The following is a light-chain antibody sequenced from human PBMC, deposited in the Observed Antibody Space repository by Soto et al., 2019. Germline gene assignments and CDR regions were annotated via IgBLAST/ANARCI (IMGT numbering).Light chain of an antibody. CDR1: QSVSSSY. CDR2: GVS. J-gene: IGKJ1*01. Sequence: EIVLTQYPGTLSLSPRGRAALSCRASQSVSSSYLAWYQQKPGQAPRLLIYGVSTRATDIPDRFSGSGSGTDFTLTISGLEPEDFAVYYCQQYGTSPWTFGRGTKVDIK. CDR3: QQYGTSPWT. V-gene: IGKV3-20*01.